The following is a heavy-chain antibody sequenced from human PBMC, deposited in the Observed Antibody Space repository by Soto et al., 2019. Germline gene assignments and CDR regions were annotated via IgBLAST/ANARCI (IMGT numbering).Heavy chain of an antibody. CDR3: ARAPGDYFDY. CDR2: IFYSGST. CDR1: GGSISSSNW. Sequence: PSETLSLTCAVSGGSISSSNWWSWIRQHPEKGLEWIGYIFYSGSTYYNPSLKSRVTISVDTSKNQFSLKLSSVTAADTAVYYCARAPGDYFDYWGQGTLVTVS. V-gene: IGHV4-31*11. J-gene: IGHJ4*02.